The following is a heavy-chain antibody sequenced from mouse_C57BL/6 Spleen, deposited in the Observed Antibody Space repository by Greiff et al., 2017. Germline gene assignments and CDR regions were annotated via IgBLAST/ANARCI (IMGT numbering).Heavy chain of an antibody. Sequence: QVQLQQSGPELVKPGASVKLSCKASGYTFTSYWMHWVKQRPGKGLEWIGNINPSNGGTNYNEKFKSKATLTVDKSSSTAYMQLISLTSEDSAVYYCARSGLREWYFDVWGTGTTVTVSS. D-gene: IGHD2-4*01. V-gene: IGHV1-53*01. CDR3: ARSGLREWYFDV. CDR1: GYTFTSYW. J-gene: IGHJ1*03. CDR2: INPSNGGT.